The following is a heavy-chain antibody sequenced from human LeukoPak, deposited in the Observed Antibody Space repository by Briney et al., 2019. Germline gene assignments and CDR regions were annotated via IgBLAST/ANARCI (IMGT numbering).Heavy chain of an antibody. CDR2: INPSSGGT. Sequence: ASVTVSCKASGYTFTRHYMNWVRQAPGQGLEWMGKINPSSGGTGYAQKFQGRVTMTRDTSTSTVYMELTSLRSEDTAVYYCARDGLYCTNGVCSSDIWGQGTLVTVSS. CDR1: GYTFTRHY. V-gene: IGHV1-46*01. CDR3: ARDGLYCTNGVCSSDI. J-gene: IGHJ3*02. D-gene: IGHD2-8*01.